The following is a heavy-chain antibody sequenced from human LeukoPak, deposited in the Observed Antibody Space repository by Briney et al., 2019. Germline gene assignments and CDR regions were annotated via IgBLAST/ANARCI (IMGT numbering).Heavy chain of an antibody. J-gene: IGHJ4*02. D-gene: IGHD3-22*01. V-gene: IGHV1-8*01. CDR2: MNPNSGNT. CDR3: ARDPRMNYYDSSGYYSY. CDR1: GYTFTSYD. Sequence: ASVKVSCKASGYTFTSYDINWVRQATGQGLEWMGWMNPNSGNTGYAQKLQGRVTMTTDTSTSTAYMELRSLRSDDTAVYYCARDPRMNYYDSSGYYSYWGQGTLVTVSS.